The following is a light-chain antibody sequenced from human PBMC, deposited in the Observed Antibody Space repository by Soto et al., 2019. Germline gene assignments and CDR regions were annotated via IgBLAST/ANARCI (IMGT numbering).Light chain of an antibody. CDR1: SSTIGAGYD. J-gene: IGLJ2*01. V-gene: IGLV1-40*01. CDR3: QSYDSSLSAP. Sequence: QSVLTQPPSVSGAPGQRVTISCTGSSSTIGAGYDVHWYQQLPGTAPKLLIYGNSNRPSGVPDRFSGSKSGTSASLAITGLQAEDEADYYCQSYDSSLSAPFGGGTKVTVL. CDR2: GNS.